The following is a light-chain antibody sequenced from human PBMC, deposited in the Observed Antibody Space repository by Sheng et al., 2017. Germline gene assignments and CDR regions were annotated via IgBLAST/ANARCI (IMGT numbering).Light chain of an antibody. Sequence: DIQMTQSPSSVSASVGDRVTITCRASQGVRFWLAWYQQKPGKVPKLLIYAASTLQSGVPSRFSGSASGADFTLTISSLQPEDVATYYCQKYNGAPYSFGQGTKLEIK. V-gene: IGKV1-27*01. CDR2: AAS. CDR3: QKYNGAPYS. CDR1: QGVRFW. J-gene: IGKJ2*03.